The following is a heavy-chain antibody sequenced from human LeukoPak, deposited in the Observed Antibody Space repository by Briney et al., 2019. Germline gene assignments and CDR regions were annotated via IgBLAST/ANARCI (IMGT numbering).Heavy chain of an antibody. CDR1: DDSISSYY. Sequence: SETLSLTCTVSDDSISSYYWSWIRQPPGKGLEWIGYIYYSGSTNYNPSLKSRVTISVDTSKNQFSLKLSSVTAADTAVYYCASTHYDSSGYLRLDYWGQGTLVTVSS. V-gene: IGHV4-59*08. CDR2: IYYSGST. J-gene: IGHJ4*02. D-gene: IGHD3-22*01. CDR3: ASTHYDSSGYLRLDY.